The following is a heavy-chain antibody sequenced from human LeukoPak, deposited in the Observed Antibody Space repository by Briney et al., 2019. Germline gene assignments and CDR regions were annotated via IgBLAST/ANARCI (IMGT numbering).Heavy chain of an antibody. CDR1: GFTVSTNY. D-gene: IGHD3-10*01. CDR3: ARHYFGAFDY. Sequence: GGSLRLSCAASGFTVSTNYMAWVRQAPGKGLEWVSFIYPGTHTYYADSVKGRFIISRDDSKNTLSLQMNTLRADDTAEYYFARHYFGAFDYWGQGTLVTVSS. J-gene: IGHJ4*02. CDR2: IYPGTHT. V-gene: IGHV3-53*01.